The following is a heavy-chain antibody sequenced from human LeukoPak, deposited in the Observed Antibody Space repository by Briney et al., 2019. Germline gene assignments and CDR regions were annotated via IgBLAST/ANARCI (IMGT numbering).Heavy chain of an antibody. J-gene: IGHJ5*02. V-gene: IGHV1-2*02. CDR2: INPNSGGT. Sequence: GASVKVSCKASGYTFTGYYMHWVRQAPGQGLEWMGWINPNSGGTNYAQKFQGRVTMTRDTSISTAYMELSRLRSDDTAVYYCARGRRIVGAPPDWFDPWGQGTLVTVSS. CDR1: GYTFTGYY. CDR3: ARGRRIVGAPPDWFDP. D-gene: IGHD1-26*01.